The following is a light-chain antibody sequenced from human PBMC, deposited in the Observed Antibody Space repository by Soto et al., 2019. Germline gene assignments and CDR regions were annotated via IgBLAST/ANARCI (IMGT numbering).Light chain of an antibody. CDR3: QQYGSSPST. V-gene: IGKV3-20*01. CDR1: QSVSSSY. Sequence: EIVLTQSPGTLSLSPGERATLSCRASQSVSSSYLAWYQQKPGQAPRLLLYGASSRATGIPDRFRGSGSGTDFTHTISRLEPEDFAVYYCQQYGSSPSTFGQGTKVEIK. CDR2: GAS. J-gene: IGKJ1*01.